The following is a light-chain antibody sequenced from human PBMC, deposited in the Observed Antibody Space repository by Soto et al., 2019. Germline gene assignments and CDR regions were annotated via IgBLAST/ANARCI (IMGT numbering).Light chain of an antibody. Sequence: QSALTQPASVSGSPGQSITISCTGTSSDVGGHNYVSWYQQHPGKAPKLIICEVSNRPSGVSNRFSGSKSGNTASLTISGLQAEDEAEYYCSSYTSSSTDAVFGGGTKVTVL. CDR1: SSDVGGHNY. CDR2: EVS. J-gene: IGLJ2*01. V-gene: IGLV2-14*01. CDR3: SSYTSSSTDAV.